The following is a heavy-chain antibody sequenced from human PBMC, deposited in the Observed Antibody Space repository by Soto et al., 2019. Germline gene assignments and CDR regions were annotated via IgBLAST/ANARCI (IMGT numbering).Heavy chain of an antibody. V-gene: IGHV1-3*01. CDR3: ARSCRGGDCYSFDY. CDR1: GYTFTSYA. Sequence: ASVKVSCKASGYTFTSYAMHWVRQAPGQRLEWMGWINAGNGNTKYSQKFQGRATITRDTSASTAYMELSSLRSEDTAVYYCARSCRGGDCYSFDYWGQGTLVTVSS. D-gene: IGHD2-21*02. CDR2: INAGNGNT. J-gene: IGHJ4*02.